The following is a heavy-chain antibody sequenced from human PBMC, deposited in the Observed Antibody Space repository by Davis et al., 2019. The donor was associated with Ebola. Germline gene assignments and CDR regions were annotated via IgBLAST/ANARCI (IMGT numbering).Heavy chain of an antibody. CDR2: IYPDDSDT. CDR1: GYSFTSYW. J-gene: IGHJ4*02. CDR3: ARGTDGYNPGGYFDS. D-gene: IGHD5-24*01. V-gene: IGHV5-51*01. Sequence: PGGSLRLSCKGSGYSFTSYWIGWVCQMPGKGLEWMGIIYPDDSDTRYSPSFQGQVTISADRSINTAYLQWSSLKASDTAMYYCARGTDGYNPGGYFDSWGQGTLVTVSS.